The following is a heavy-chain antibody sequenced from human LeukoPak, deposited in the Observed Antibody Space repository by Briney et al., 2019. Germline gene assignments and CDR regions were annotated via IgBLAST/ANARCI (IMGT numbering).Heavy chain of an antibody. CDR3: ARSRDIVVIPAASNWFDP. CDR1: GYSFTSYW. Sequence: GESLKISCKGSGYSFTSYWIGWVRQMPGKGLEWMGIIYPGDSDTRYSPSFQGQVTISADKSISTAYLQWSGLKASDTAMYYCARSRDIVVIPAASNWFDPWGQGTLVTVSS. V-gene: IGHV5-51*01. J-gene: IGHJ5*02. D-gene: IGHD2-2*01. CDR2: IYPGDSDT.